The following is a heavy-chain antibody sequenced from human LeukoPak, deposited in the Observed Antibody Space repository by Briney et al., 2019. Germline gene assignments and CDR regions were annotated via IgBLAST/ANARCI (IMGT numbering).Heavy chain of an antibody. J-gene: IGHJ4*02. V-gene: IGHV3-21*01. CDR2: ISSSSTYI. Sequence: KSGGSLRLSCAASGFTFSYYTMNWVRQAPGKGLEWVSSISSSSTYIYYADSVKGRFTLSRDNAKNSLYLQMNSLRAEDTAVYYCARGLYGSGTPENFGYWGQGTLVTVSS. CDR1: GFTFSYYT. D-gene: IGHD3-10*01. CDR3: ARGLYGSGTPENFGY.